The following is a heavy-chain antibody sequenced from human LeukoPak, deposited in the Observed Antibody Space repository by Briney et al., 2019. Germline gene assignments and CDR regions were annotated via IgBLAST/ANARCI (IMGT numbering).Heavy chain of an antibody. CDR2: ISSSGSTR. CDR3: ARVPRSIVVVPAARVDYYYYYMDV. V-gene: IGHV3-48*03. J-gene: IGHJ6*03. Sequence: GGSLRLSCAASGFTFSSYEMNWVRQAPGKGLEWVSYISSSGSTRYYADSVKGRFTISRDNAKNSLYLQMNSLRAEDAAVYYCARVPRSIVVVPAARVDYYYYYMDVWGKGTTVTISS. D-gene: IGHD2-2*01. CDR1: GFTFSSYE.